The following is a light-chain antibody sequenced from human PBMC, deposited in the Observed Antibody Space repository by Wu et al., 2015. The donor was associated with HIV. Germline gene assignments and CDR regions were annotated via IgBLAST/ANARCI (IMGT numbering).Light chain of an antibody. Sequence: EIVLTQSPGTLSLSPGERATLSCRASQSVTNNYLAWYQQKPGQTPRLLIYAASSRATGIPDRFSGSGSATDFTLTISRLEPEDFAVYYCHQYGTSRTFGQGTKV. CDR3: HQYGTSRT. CDR1: QSVTNNY. V-gene: IGKV3-20*01. J-gene: IGKJ1*01. CDR2: AAS.